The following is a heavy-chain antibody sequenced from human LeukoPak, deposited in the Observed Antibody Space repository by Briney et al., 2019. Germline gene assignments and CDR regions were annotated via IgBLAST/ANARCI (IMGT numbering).Heavy chain of an antibody. CDR1: GGSITNSDKH. D-gene: IGHD2-21*02. V-gene: IGHV4-39*01. Sequence: SETLSLTCSVSGGSITNSDKHWGWSRQPPGKGLEWIGSMFYGGRAFYSPSLKRRVTISVDTSRNQYSLRLHSVTAADTAVYYCAGHALVTSISTYNWFDPWGQGTLVTVSS. CDR3: AGHALVTSISTYNWFDP. J-gene: IGHJ5*02. CDR2: MFYGGRA.